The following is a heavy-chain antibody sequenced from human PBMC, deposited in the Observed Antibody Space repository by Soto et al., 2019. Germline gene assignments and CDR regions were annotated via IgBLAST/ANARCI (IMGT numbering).Heavy chain of an antibody. CDR2: TYYRSKWYN. Sequence: SQTLSLTRAISGDSVSSNSAAWNWIRQSPSRGLEWLGRTYYRSKWYNDYAVSVKSRITINPDTSKDQFSLQLNSVTPEDTAVYYCARHLGYCSSTSCYAVFDYWGQGTLVTVSS. CDR3: ARHLGYCSSTSCYAVFDY. CDR1: GDSVSSNSAA. D-gene: IGHD2-2*01. J-gene: IGHJ4*02. V-gene: IGHV6-1*01.